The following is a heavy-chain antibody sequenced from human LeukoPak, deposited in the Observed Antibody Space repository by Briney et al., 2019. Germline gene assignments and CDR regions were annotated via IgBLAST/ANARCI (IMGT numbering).Heavy chain of an antibody. D-gene: IGHD5-24*01. CDR2: IKQDGSKK. J-gene: IGHJ4*02. V-gene: IGHV3-7*04. CDR1: GFPFSSYW. CDR3: TRVGYIDEGIDY. Sequence: GGSLRLSCVASGFPFSSYWMTWVRQAPGKGLEWVANIKQDGSKKSYVDSVKGRVTISRDNAKNSLYLQMNSLRAEDTAIYYCTRVGYIDEGIDYWGQGTLVTVSS.